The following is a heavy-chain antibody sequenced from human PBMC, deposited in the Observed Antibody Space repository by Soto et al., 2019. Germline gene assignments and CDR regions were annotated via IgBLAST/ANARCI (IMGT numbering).Heavy chain of an antibody. V-gene: IGHV1-58*02. CDR2: IVVGSGNT. CDR1: GFTFTSSA. CDR3: ARGDRDYGDYAPMAGGWFDP. D-gene: IGHD4-17*01. J-gene: IGHJ5*02. Sequence: SVKVSCKASGFTFTSSAMQWVRQARGQRLEWIGWIVVGSGNTNYAQKFQERVTITRDMSTSTAYMELSSLRSEDTAVYYCARGDRDYGDYAPMAGGWFDPWGQGTLVTVSS.